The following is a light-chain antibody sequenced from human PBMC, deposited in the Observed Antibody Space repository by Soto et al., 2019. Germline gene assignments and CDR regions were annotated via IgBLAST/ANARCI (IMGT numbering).Light chain of an antibody. CDR3: AAWDDSLNGVV. CDR2: GDN. J-gene: IGLJ2*01. Sequence: QPVLTQPPSASGTPGQRVTISCSGSSSNIGSNTVNWYQQLPGTAPKLLMYGDNQRPSGVPDRFSGSKSGTSASLAISGVQSDDEAHYYCAAWDDSLNGVVFGGGTKLTVL. V-gene: IGLV1-44*01. CDR1: SSNIGSNT.